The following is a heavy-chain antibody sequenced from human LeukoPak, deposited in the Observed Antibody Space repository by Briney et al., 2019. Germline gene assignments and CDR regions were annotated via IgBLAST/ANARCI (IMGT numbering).Heavy chain of an antibody. J-gene: IGHJ4*02. V-gene: IGHV3-48*03. Sequence: GGSLRLSCAASGFTFSIYEMNWVRQAPGKGLEWVSYIGSSGSTIDYADSVKGRFTISRDNAKNSLFLQMHSLRGEDKAVYYCARATVGFDYWGQGTLVTVSS. CDR3: ARATVGFDY. D-gene: IGHD3-3*01. CDR1: GFTFSIYE. CDR2: IGSSGSTI.